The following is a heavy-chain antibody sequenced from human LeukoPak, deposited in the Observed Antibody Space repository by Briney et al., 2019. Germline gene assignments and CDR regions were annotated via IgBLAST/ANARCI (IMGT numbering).Heavy chain of an antibody. CDR3: SRRDGLV. CDR1: GGSISSYY. V-gene: IGHV4-59*01. J-gene: IGHJ6*04. Sequence: SETLSLTCTVSGGSISSYYWGWIRQPPGKGLEWIGYIYYSGSTNYDPSLKSRVTISVDTSKDQFSLRLSSVTAADTAVYYCSRRDGLVWGKGITVTVSS. CDR2: IYYSGST.